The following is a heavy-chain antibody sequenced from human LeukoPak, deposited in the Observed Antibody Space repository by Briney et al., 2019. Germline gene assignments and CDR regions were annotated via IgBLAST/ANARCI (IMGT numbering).Heavy chain of an antibody. Sequence: GRSLRLSCAASGFTFSSYGMHWVRQAPGKGLEWVAFIRYDGSNKYYADSVKGRFTISRDNSKNTLYLQMNSLRAEDTAVYYCANARREIGYCSGGSCYYYYYYMDAWGKGTTVTISS. V-gene: IGHV3-30*02. J-gene: IGHJ6*03. D-gene: IGHD2-15*01. CDR3: ANARREIGYCSGGSCYYYYYYMDA. CDR2: IRYDGSNK. CDR1: GFTFSSYG.